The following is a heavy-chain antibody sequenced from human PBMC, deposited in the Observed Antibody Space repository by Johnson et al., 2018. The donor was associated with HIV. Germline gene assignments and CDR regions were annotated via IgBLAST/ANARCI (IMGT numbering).Heavy chain of an antibody. D-gene: IGHD5-18*01. Sequence: VQLVESGGGLVQSGGSLRVSCAASGCTVSNNYMSRVRQAPGKGLVWVSRINSDGSRTSYAESVKGRFTISRDGSKNTLFLQMNRLRADDTAVYYCARLPSGYSRDGFNIWGQGTMVTVSS. CDR1: GCTVSNNY. J-gene: IGHJ3*02. CDR2: INSDGSRT. CDR3: ARLPSGYSRDGFNI. V-gene: IGHV3-66*02.